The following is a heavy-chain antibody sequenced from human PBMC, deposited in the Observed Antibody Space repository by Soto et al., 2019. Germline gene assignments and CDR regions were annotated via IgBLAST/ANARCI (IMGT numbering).Heavy chain of an antibody. CDR2: INSDGSST. D-gene: IGHD3-22*01. CDR1: GFTFSSYW. J-gene: IGHJ5*02. Sequence: RLSCAASGFTFSSYWMHWVRQAPGKGLVWVSRINSDGSSTSYADSVKGRFTISRDNAKNTLYLQMNSLRAEDTAVYYCARDRGYYYDSSALQVWFDPWGQGTLVTVSS. V-gene: IGHV3-74*01. CDR3: ARDRGYYYDSSALQVWFDP.